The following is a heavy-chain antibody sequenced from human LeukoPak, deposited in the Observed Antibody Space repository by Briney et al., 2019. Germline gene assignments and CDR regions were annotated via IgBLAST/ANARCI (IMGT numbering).Heavy chain of an antibody. CDR3: ARERREYYDSSGYPRFAFDI. V-gene: IGHV1-46*01. J-gene: IGHJ3*02. Sequence: ASVKVSCKASGYTFTSYYMHWVRQAPGQGLVWMGIINPSGGSTSYAQKFQGRVTMTRDTSTSTVYMELSSLRSEDTAVYYCARERREYYDSSGYPRFAFDIWGQGTMVTVSS. CDR1: GYTFTSYY. CDR2: INPSGGST. D-gene: IGHD3-22*01.